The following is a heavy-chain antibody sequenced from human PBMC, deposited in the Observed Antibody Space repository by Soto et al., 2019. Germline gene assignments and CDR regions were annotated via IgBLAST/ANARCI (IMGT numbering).Heavy chain of an antibody. CDR2: IGTAGGT. CDR3: ARKYDILTGWGYGMDV. Sequence: PGGSMRLSCAASGFTFSSYDMHWVRQDPGKGLEWVSAIGTAGGTYYPGSVKGRFTISRENAKNSLYLQMNSLRAEDTAVYYCARKYDILTGWGYGMDVWGQGTTVTVSS. V-gene: IGHV3-13*01. CDR1: GFTFSSYD. D-gene: IGHD3-9*01. J-gene: IGHJ6*02.